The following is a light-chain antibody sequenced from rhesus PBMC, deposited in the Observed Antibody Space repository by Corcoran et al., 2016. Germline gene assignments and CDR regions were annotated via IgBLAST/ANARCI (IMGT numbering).Light chain of an antibody. CDR1: QGISSW. J-gene: IGKJ3*01. CDR3: QQYSSRPIT. Sequence: DIQMTQSPSSLSASVGDTVTITCRASQGISSWLAWYQQKPGKAHKLLIYKASSLQSGVPSRFSGSGSGTYFTLTISSMQSEDCATYYCQQYSSRPITFGPGTKLDIK. V-gene: IGKV1-22*01. CDR2: KAS.